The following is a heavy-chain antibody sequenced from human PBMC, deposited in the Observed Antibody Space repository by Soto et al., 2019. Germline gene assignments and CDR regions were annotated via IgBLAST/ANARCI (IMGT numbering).Heavy chain of an antibody. CDR1: VFTFTTYG. CDR2: ITHNNGAT. Sequence: GGALSLSCAASVFTFTTYGMSWLRHAPGEVLHCVASITHNNGATYYADSVKGRFSVSRDNSRNVMYLQMKGLGVDDTAVYFCARNPRSDIFGVRNIVENWFDPWGQGSLVTVSS. J-gene: IGHJ5*02. CDR3: ARNPRSDIFGVRNIVENWFDP. D-gene: IGHD3-3*02. V-gene: IGHV3-23*01.